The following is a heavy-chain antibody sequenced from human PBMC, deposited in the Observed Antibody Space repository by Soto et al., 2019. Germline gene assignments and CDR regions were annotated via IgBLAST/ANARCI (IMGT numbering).Heavy chain of an antibody. CDR1: GDSVSSNSAA. CDR3: AVDGTTGFWFDP. V-gene: IGHV6-1*01. J-gene: IGHJ5*02. Sequence: SQTLTLTCAISGDSVSSNSAALNWIRQPPSRGLEWLGRTYYRSKWYNDYAVSVKSRITINPDTSKNQFSLQLNSVTPEDTAVYYCAVDGTTGFWFDPWGQGTPVTVSS. CDR2: TYYRSKWYN. D-gene: IGHD1-7*01.